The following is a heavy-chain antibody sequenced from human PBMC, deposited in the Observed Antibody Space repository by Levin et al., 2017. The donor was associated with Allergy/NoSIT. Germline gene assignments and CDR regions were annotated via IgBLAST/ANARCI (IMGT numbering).Heavy chain of an antibody. D-gene: IGHD3-10*01. CDR3: ARGHKRRSVLELAPSTWLDP. J-gene: IGHJ5*02. CDR1: GGSFSNYY. CDR2: VNHSGDT. V-gene: IGHV4-34*01. Sequence: PSETLSLTCAVYGGSFSNYYWNWIRQPPGKGLEWIGEVNHSGDTNHNPSLKSRVTVSLDTSKKQLSLNLSSVTAADTAIYYCARGHKRRSVLELAPSTWLDPWGQGTLVTVSS.